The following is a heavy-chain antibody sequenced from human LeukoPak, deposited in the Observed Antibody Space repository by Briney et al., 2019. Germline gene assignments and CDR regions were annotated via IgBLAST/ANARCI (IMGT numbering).Heavy chain of an antibody. CDR1: GFTFSSYA. Sequence: GGSLRLSCAASGFTFSSYAMSWVRQAPGKGLEWVSAISGSGGSTYYADSVKGRFTISRDNSKNTLYLQMNSLRAEDTAVYYCAKVVVVVTAIPNYFDYWGQGTLVTVSS. V-gene: IGHV3-23*01. J-gene: IGHJ4*02. D-gene: IGHD2-21*02. CDR3: AKVVVVVTAIPNYFDY. CDR2: ISGSGGST.